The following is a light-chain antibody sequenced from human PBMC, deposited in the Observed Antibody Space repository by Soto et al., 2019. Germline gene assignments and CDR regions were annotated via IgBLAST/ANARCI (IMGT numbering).Light chain of an antibody. Sequence: EIGWTQSPGTLSLSPGERATLSCRARQRVSSSYLAWYQQKPGQAPRLLIYGASSRATGIPDRFSGSGSGTDFTLTISRLEPEDFAVYYCQYYGSSHSNTFGQGTRLEI. V-gene: IGKV3-20*01. CDR3: QYYGSSHSNT. J-gene: IGKJ5*01. CDR2: GAS. CDR1: QRVSSSY.